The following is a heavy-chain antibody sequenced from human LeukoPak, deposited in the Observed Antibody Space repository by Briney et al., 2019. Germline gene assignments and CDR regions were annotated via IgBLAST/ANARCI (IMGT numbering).Heavy chain of an antibody. CDR3: ARGPGFDY. D-gene: IGHD2-8*02. CDR1: GGSFSDYY. CDR2: INHSGIT. J-gene: IGHJ4*02. Sequence: SETLSLTCAVYGGSFSDYYWSWIRQPPGKGLEYIGEINHSGITNYNPSLMSRVTISVDTSKNQFSLKLSSVTAADTAVYYCARGPGFDYWGQGTLVTVSS. V-gene: IGHV4-34*01.